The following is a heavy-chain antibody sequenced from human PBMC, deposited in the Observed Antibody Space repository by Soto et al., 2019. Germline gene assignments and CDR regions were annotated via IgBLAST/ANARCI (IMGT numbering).Heavy chain of an antibody. CDR2: IYPGDSDT. J-gene: IGHJ5*02. D-gene: IGHD2-15*01. Sequence: EVQLVQSGAEVKKPGESLKISCKGSGYSFTSYWIGWVRQMPGKGLEWMGIIYPGDSDTRYSPSFQGQVTISADKSISTAYLQWSSLKASDTAMYYCARFLGGYDNWYCSGGSCYFGRGSDWFDPWGQGTLVTVSS. V-gene: IGHV5-51*01. CDR3: ARFLGGYDNWYCSGGSCYFGRGSDWFDP. CDR1: GYSFTSYW.